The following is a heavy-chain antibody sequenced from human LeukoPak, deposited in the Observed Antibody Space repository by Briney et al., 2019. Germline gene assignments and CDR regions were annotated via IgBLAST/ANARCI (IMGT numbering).Heavy chain of an antibody. Sequence: GGSLRLSCAASGFTFDDYAMHWVRQAPGKGLEWVSGISWNSGSIGHADSVKGRFTISRDNAKNSLYLQMNSLRAEDTALYYCAKDGGLGQWGQGTLVTVSS. D-gene: IGHD5/OR15-5a*01. CDR3: AKDGGLGQ. CDR2: ISWNSGSI. CDR1: GFTFDDYA. V-gene: IGHV3-9*01. J-gene: IGHJ4*02.